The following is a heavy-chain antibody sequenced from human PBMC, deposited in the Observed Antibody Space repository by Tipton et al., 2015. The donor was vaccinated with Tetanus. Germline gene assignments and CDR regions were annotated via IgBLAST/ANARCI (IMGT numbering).Heavy chain of an antibody. J-gene: IGHJ2*01. CDR3: ARDIAIVRARDWYFDV. D-gene: IGHD2/OR15-2a*01. V-gene: IGHV3-33*01. Sequence: SLRLSCAASGFTFRSYGMHWVRQAPGKELEWVAIIWFDGSKTYYADSVKGRFIVSRDNTKSMLYLQMNTLRAEDTAVYYCARDIAIVRARDWYFDVWGRGTLVTVSS. CDR2: IWFDGSKT. CDR1: GFTFRSYG.